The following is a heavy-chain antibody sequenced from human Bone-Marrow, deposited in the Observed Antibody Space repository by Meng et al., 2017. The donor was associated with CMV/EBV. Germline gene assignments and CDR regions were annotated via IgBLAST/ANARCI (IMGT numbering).Heavy chain of an antibody. CDR2: IDGSGRRT. CDR1: GFTFISYA. V-gene: IGHV3-23*01. Sequence: GESLKISCAASGFTFISYAMTWVRQAPGKGLEWVASIDGSGRRTYYADSVKGRFTISRDNAKNTLYLQMNSLRAEDTAVYYCARGRGSGSYWAWFDPWGQGTLVTVSS. J-gene: IGHJ5*02. CDR3: ARGRGSGSYWAWFDP. D-gene: IGHD1-26*01.